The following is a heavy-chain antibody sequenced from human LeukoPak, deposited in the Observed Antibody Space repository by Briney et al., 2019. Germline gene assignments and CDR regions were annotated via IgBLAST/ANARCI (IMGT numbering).Heavy chain of an antibody. CDR1: GYTFTSYG. J-gene: IGHJ6*02. D-gene: IGHD3-3*01. CDR2: ISAYNGNT. Sequence: ASVKVSCKSSGYTFTSYGIIWVRQAPGQGLEWMGWISAYNGNTNYAQKLQSRVTMTTDTSTSTAYMELRSLRSDDTAVYYCARDPHNYDFWSAPTYGMDVWGQGTTVTVSS. CDR3: ARDPHNYDFWSAPTYGMDV. V-gene: IGHV1-18*01.